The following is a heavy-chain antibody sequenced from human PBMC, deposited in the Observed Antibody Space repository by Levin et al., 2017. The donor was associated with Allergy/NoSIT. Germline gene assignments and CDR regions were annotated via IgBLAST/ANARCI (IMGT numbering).Heavy chain of an antibody. CDR3: ARDRTPGIIVAGWLDP. Sequence: RASETLSLTCTVSGGSISSYYWNWIRQPAGKGLEWIGRIYTSGSTKCNPSLMSRVTMSLDTSKHQFSLKLSSVTAADTAVYYCARDRTPGIIVAGWLDPWGQGTLVTVSS. CDR2: IYTSGST. CDR1: GGSISSYY. D-gene: IGHD6-13*01. V-gene: IGHV4-4*07. J-gene: IGHJ5*02.